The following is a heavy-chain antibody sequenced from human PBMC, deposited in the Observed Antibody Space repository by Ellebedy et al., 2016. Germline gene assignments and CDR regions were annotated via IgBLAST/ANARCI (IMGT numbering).Heavy chain of an antibody. CDR1: GFTFSSYS. D-gene: IGHD3-16*01. J-gene: IGHJ5*02. CDR2: ITSSSSYI. CDR3: ARGVGGTSLNWFDP. Sequence: GGSLRLSXAASGFTFSSYSMNWVRQAPGKGLEWVSSITSSSSYIFYADSVKGRFTISRDNAKNSVYLQMNSLRGEDTALYYCARGVGGTSLNWFDPWGQGTLVTVSS. V-gene: IGHV3-21*01.